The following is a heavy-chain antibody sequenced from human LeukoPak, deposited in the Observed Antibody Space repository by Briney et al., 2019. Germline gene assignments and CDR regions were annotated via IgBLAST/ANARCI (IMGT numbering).Heavy chain of an antibody. CDR3: AKLAYSDNWFDP. CDR1: GFTFSSYS. J-gene: IGHJ5*02. Sequence: GGSLRLSCAASGFTFSSYSMNWVRQAPGKGLEWVSSITSSGRYIYYADSVKGRFTISRDNSENSLYLQMNSLRIEDTAVYYCAKLAYSDNWFDPWGQGTLVTVSS. V-gene: IGHV3-21*01. D-gene: IGHD2-21*01. CDR2: ITSSGRYI.